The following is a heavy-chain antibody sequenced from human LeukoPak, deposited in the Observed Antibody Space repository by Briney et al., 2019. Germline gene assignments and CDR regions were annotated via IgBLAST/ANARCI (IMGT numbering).Heavy chain of an antibody. D-gene: IGHD6-13*01. CDR2: IIPIFGTA. Sequence: VASVKVSCKASGGTFSSYAISWVRRAPGQGLEWMGGIIPIFGTANYAQKFQGRVTITADKSTSTAYMELSSLRSEDTAVYYCAIAAAGTGWFDPWGQGTLVTVS. V-gene: IGHV1-69*06. CDR3: AIAAAGTGWFDP. J-gene: IGHJ5*02. CDR1: GGTFSSYA.